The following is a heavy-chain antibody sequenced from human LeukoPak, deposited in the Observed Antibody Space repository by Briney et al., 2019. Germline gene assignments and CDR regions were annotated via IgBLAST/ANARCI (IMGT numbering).Heavy chain of an antibody. Sequence: GGSLRLSCAASGFTFSSYWMSWVRQAPGKGLEWVANIKQDGSEKYYVDSVKCRFTISRDNAKNSLYLQMNSLTADDTAVYHCVRSHHPGGWFDPWGQGTVVTVSS. CDR1: GFTFSSYW. D-gene: IGHD3-10*01. V-gene: IGHV3-7*01. J-gene: IGHJ5*02. CDR3: VRSHHPGGWFDP. CDR2: IKQDGSEK.